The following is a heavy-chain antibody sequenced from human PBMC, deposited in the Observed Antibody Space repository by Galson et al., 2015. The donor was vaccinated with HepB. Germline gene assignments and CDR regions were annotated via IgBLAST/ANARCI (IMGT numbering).Heavy chain of an antibody. CDR1: GFTFSDHY. J-gene: IGHJ4*02. Sequence: SLRLSCAASGFTFSDHYMDWVRQAPGKGLEWVGRTRNKANSYTTEYAASVKGRFTISRDDSKNSLYLQMNSLKTEDTAVYYCRIVVVVGDARRNYFDYWGQGTLVTVSS. D-gene: IGHD2-15*01. CDR3: RIVVVVGDARRNYFDY. V-gene: IGHV3-72*01. CDR2: TRNKANSYTT.